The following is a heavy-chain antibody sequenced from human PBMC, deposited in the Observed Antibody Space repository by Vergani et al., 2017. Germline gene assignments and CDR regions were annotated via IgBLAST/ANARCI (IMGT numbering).Heavy chain of an antibody. CDR2: IYHSGNT. J-gene: IGHJ4*02. CDR1: SGSISSGGYS. V-gene: IGHV4-30-2*01. D-gene: IGHD2-2*01. Sequence: QLQLQESGSGLVKPSQTLSLTCAVSSGSISSGGYSWNWIRQPPGKGLEWIGYIYHSGNTYYNPSLKSRVTISLDRSKNQFFLKLNSVSAADTAVYYCARSQYVLLSLVTTGHFFDYWGQGILVTVSS. CDR3: ARSQYVLLSLVTTGHFFDY.